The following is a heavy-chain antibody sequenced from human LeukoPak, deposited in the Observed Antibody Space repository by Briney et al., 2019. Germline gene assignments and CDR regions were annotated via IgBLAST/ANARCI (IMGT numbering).Heavy chain of an antibody. J-gene: IGHJ3*02. CDR1: GGSISSGDYY. D-gene: IGHD3-9*01. Sequence: PSETLSLTCTVSGGSISSGDYYWSWIRQPPGTGLEWIGYIYYSGSTYYNPSLKSRVTISVDTSKNQFSLKLSSVTAADTAVYYCARSLADYDILTGYQIGAFDIWGQGTMVTVSS. V-gene: IGHV4-30-4*01. CDR3: ARSLADYDILTGYQIGAFDI. CDR2: IYYSGST.